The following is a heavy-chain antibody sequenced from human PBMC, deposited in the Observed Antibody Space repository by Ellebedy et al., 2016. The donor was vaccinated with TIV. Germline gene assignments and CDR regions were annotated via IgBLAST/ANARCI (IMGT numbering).Heavy chain of an antibody. D-gene: IGHD5-12*01. Sequence: AASVKVSCKASGYTFTSYYIHWVRQAPGQGLEWMGIINPGTGTASYAQKFQGRVTMTRDTSTNTVYMELTSLTSEDTAMFYCARTAVATIDYWGQGTLVTVSS. J-gene: IGHJ4*02. V-gene: IGHV1-46*01. CDR1: GYTFTSYY. CDR2: INPGTGTA. CDR3: ARTAVATIDY.